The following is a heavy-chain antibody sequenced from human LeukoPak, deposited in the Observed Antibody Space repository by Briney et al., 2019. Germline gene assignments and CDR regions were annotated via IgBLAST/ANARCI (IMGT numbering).Heavy chain of an antibody. CDR1: GFIFSSYG. V-gene: IGHV3-30*02. D-gene: IGHD1-26*01. Sequence: PGGSLRLYCETSGFIFSSYGIHWVRQAPGKGLEWVAFIRYDGSDKYYADSVKGRFTISRDNSKNKVYLQMNSLRAEDTAVYYCAKDAWEVGATSEIDYWGQGTLVTVSS. CDR2: IRYDGSDK. J-gene: IGHJ4*02. CDR3: AKDAWEVGATSEIDY.